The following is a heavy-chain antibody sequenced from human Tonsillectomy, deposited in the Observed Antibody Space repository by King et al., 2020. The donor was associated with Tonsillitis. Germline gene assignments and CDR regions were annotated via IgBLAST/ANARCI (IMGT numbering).Heavy chain of an antibody. CDR3: ARDGHSTEGYFRQ. D-gene: IGHD3/OR15-3a*01. J-gene: IGHJ1*01. CDR2: INTNTGNP. V-gene: IGHV7-4-1*02. Sequence: QLVQSGSELKKPGASVKVSCKASGYTFTTNNINWVRQAPGQGLEWMGWINTNTGNPTYAPGFTRRFVFSLDTSVSTTYLQITSLKADDTAIYYCARDGHSTEGYFRQWGQGTLVTVSS. CDR1: GYTFTTNN.